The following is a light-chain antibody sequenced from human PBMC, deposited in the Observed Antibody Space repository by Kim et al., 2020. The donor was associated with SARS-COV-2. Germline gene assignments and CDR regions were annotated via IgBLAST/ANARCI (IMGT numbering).Light chain of an antibody. Sequence: QSVLTQPPSASGTPGQRVSVSCSGSSSNIGTNTVIWYQQFPGTAPKLLIYSNDQRPSGVPDRFSGSKSATSASLAISGLQSEDGANYYCATWDDSLNGWVFGGGTQLTVL. CDR1: SSNIGTNT. CDR3: ATWDDSLNGWV. V-gene: IGLV1-44*01. CDR2: SND. J-gene: IGLJ3*02.